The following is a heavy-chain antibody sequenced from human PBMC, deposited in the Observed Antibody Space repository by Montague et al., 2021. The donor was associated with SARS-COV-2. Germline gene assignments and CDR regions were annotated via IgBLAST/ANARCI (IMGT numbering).Heavy chain of an antibody. CDR3: ARYGDYGSWFDP. V-gene: IGHV2-5*02. D-gene: IGHD4-17*01. CDR1: GFSLNTSGVG. J-gene: IGHJ5*02. Sequence: PALVKPTQTLTLTCTFSGFSLNTSGVGVGWVRRPPGKALEWLALIYWDDDKRYSPSLKSRSTISKDTTKNEVVLTVANMDPVDTATYYCARYGDYGSWFDPWGQGTLVTVSS. CDR2: IYWDDDK.